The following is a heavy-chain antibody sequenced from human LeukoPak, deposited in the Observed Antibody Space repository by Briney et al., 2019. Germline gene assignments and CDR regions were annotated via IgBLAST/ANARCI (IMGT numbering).Heavy chain of an antibody. CDR1: GYTFPTYD. Sequence: ASGHVSSPASGYTFPTYDINWVRPATGQGLEWMGWRNPNSGNTGYAQKFQGRVNMTRNTSISTAYMELSSLSSEDTAVYYCARYVTVYNGMDVWGQGTTVTVSS. J-gene: IGHJ6*02. CDR3: ARYVTVYNGMDV. V-gene: IGHV1-8*01. CDR2: RNPNSGNT. D-gene: IGHD3-16*01.